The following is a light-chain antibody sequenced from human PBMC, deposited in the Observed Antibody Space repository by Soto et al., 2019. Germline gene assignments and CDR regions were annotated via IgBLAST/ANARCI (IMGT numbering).Light chain of an antibody. CDR3: VAWDGGLSAVV. V-gene: IGLV1-51*01. J-gene: IGLJ2*01. CDR1: SSNIGNNY. Sequence: QSVLTQPPSVSAAPGQKVAISCSGSSSNIGNNYVSWYQQFPVTAPKLLIYDNNKRPSGIPDRFSGSKSGTSAILGITELQTGDEADYYCVAWDGGLSAVVFGGGTQLTVL. CDR2: DNN.